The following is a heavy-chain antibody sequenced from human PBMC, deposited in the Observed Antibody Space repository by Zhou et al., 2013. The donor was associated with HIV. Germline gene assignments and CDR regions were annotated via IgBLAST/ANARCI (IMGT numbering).Heavy chain of an antibody. CDR3: ASLYGARHFDY. D-gene: IGHD4-17*01. J-gene: IGHJ4*02. Sequence: EVQLVETGGGLIQPGGSLRLSCAASGFTVSSNYMSWVRQAPGKGLEWVSVIYSGGSTYYADSVKGRFTISRDNSKSTLYLQMNSLRAEDTAVYYCASLYGARHFDYWGQGTLVTVSS. V-gene: IGHV3-53*02. CDR1: GFTVSSNY. CDR2: IYSGGST.